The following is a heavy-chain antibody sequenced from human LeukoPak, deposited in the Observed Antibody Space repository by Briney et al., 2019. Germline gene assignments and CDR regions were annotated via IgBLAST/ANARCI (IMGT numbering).Heavy chain of an antibody. CDR3: ARQTVRYFTSVVIHSYYVMDV. V-gene: IGHV5-10-1*01. D-gene: IGHD2/OR15-2a*01. CDR1: GYNFTTYW. Sequence: GESLKISRKDSGYNFTTYWINWVRQMPGKGLEWMGRIDPADSYTKYSPSFEGHVTISTDKSISTVYLQWSSLKASDTAMYYCARQTVRYFTSVVIHSYYVMDVWGKGTTVTVSS. J-gene: IGHJ6*04. CDR2: IDPADSYT.